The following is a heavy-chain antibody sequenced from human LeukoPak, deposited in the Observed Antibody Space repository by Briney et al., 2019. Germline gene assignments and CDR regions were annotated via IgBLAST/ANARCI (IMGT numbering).Heavy chain of an antibody. D-gene: IGHD6-19*01. CDR2: IYTSGTT. CDR3: ARGLRYSSGWYDYYMDV. Sequence: PSETLSLTCTVSGGSISSYYWSWIRQPPGKGLEWIGYIYTSGTTNYNPNLTSRLTISVDTSKKQFSLNLTSVTAADTAVYYCARGLRYSSGWYDYYMDVWGKGTTVTVSS. V-gene: IGHV4-4*09. J-gene: IGHJ6*03. CDR1: GGSISSYY.